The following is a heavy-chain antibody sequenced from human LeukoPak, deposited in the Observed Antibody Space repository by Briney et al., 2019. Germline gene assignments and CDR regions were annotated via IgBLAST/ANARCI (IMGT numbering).Heavy chain of an antibody. Sequence: SVKVSCKASGGTFSSYAISWVRQAPGQGLEWMGGIIPIFGTANYAQKFQGRVTITADESTSTAYMELSSLRSEDTAVYYCARDYYGSGSYYNYYYYYYMDVWGEGTTVTVSS. V-gene: IGHV1-69*01. CDR3: ARDYYGSGSYYNYYYYYYMDV. D-gene: IGHD3-10*01. J-gene: IGHJ6*03. CDR2: IIPIFGTA. CDR1: GGTFSSYA.